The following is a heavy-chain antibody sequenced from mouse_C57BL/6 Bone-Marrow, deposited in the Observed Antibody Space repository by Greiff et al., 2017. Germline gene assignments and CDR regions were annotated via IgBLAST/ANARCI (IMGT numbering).Heavy chain of an antibody. J-gene: IGHJ4*01. V-gene: IGHV1-39*01. CDR1: GYSFTDYN. Sequence: VQLKESGPELVKPGASVKISCKASGYSFTDYNMHWVKQSHGKSLEWIGVFTPNYVTTSYNQKFKGKATLTVDQSSSTAYMQLNSLTSEDSAVYYCARSYDYDYAMDDWGQGTSVTVSS. CDR3: ARSYDYDYAMDD. D-gene: IGHD2-4*01. CDR2: FTPNYVTT.